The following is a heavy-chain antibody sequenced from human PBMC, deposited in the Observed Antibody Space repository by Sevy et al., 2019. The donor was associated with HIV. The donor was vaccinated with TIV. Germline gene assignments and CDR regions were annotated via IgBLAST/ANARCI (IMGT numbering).Heavy chain of an antibody. CDR2: ISYDGSNK. V-gene: IGHV3-30*03. CDR3: PPERTRLVRDTQYYFDY. Sequence: GGSLRLSCAASGFTFSSYGMHWVRQAPGKGLEWVAVISYDGSNKYYADSVKGRFTISRDNSKNTLYLQMNSLRAEDTAVYYCPPERTRLVRDTQYYFDYWGQGTPVTVSS. J-gene: IGHJ4*02. CDR1: GFTFSSYG. D-gene: IGHD6-19*01.